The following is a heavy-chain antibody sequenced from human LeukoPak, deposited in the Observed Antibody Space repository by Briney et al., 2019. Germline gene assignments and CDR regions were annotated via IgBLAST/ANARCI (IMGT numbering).Heavy chain of an antibody. V-gene: IGHV3-48*01. CDR1: GFTFSSHS. J-gene: IGHJ4*02. CDR3: AKNKCTNGVCYLGYYFDY. Sequence: PGGSLRLSCAASGFTFSSHSMNWVRQAPGKGLEWVSYISSSSSTTYYADSVKGRFTISRDNSKNTLYLQMNSLRAEDTAVYYCAKNKCTNGVCYLGYYFDYWGQGTLVTVSS. CDR2: ISSSSSTT. D-gene: IGHD2-8*01.